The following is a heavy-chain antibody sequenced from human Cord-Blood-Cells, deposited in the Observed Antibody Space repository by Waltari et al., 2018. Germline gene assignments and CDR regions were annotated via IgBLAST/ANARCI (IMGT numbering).Heavy chain of an antibody. D-gene: IGHD2-8*01. CDR2: ISSSGSTI. V-gene: IGHV3-48*03. J-gene: IGHJ3*02. CDR3: ARSLSTGGDRLTNDDAFDI. Sequence: EVQLVESGGGLVQPGGSLRLSCAASGFTFSSYELNWVRQAPGKGLEWVSYISSSGSTIYYADSVKGRFTISRDNAKNSLYLQMNSLRAEDTAVYYCARSLSTGGDRLTNDDAFDIWGQGTMVTVSS. CDR1: GFTFSSYE.